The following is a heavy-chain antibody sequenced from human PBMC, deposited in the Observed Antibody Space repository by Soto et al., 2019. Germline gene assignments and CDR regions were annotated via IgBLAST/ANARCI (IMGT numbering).Heavy chain of an antibody. CDR3: AKLRYDRPGTDGMDV. V-gene: IGHV3-23*01. CDR1: GFTFSSYA. J-gene: IGHJ6*02. CDR2: ISGSGGST. D-gene: IGHD5-12*01. Sequence: EVQLLESGGGLVQPGGSLRLSCAASGFTFSSYAMSWVRQAPGKGLEWVSAISGSGGSTYYADSVKGRFTISRDNSKNTLYLQMNSLGAEDTAVYYCAKLRYDRPGTDGMDVWGQGTTVTVSS.